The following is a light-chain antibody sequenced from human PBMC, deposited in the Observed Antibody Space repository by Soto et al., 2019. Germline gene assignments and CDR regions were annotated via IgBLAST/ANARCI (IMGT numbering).Light chain of an antibody. CDR1: KTVSSRD. J-gene: IGKJ1*01. V-gene: IGKV3-20*01. CDR3: QQYCNSRWT. CDR2: GAS. Sequence: EIVLTQSPGTLSLSPGKRATLSCRASKTVSSRDLAWYQQIPGQAPRLLISGASTRATGIPDRFSGSGSGTDFPLTISRLEPEDFAVDYCQQYCNSRWTFGQGTKVEIK.